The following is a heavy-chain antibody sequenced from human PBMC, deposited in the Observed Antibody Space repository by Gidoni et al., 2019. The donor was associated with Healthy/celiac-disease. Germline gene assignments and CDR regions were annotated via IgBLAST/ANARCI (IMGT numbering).Heavy chain of an antibody. CDR1: GGTFSRYA. V-gene: IGHV1-69*06. CDR3: ASGYYYDSSGYPNAFDI. J-gene: IGHJ3*02. D-gene: IGHD3-22*01. CDR2: IIPIFGTA. Sequence: QVQLVQSGAEVKKPGSSVKVSCKASGGTFSRYAISWVRQAPGQGLEWMGGIIPIFGTANYAQKFQGRVTITADKSTSTAYMELSSLRSEDTAVYYCASGYYYDSSGYPNAFDIWGQGTMVTVSS.